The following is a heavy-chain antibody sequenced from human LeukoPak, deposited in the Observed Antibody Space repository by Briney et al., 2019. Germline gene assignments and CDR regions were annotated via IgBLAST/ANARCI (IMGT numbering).Heavy chain of an antibody. V-gene: IGHV4-31*03. CDR2: IYYSGST. Sequence: SQTLSLTCTVSGGSISSGGYYWSWIRQHPGKGLEWIGYIYYSGSTYYNPSLKSRVTISVDTSKKQFSLKLGSVTAADTAVYYCARTYDFWSGYPFDYWGQGTLVTVSS. CDR3: ARTYDFWSGYPFDY. J-gene: IGHJ4*02. CDR1: GGSISSGGYY. D-gene: IGHD3-3*01.